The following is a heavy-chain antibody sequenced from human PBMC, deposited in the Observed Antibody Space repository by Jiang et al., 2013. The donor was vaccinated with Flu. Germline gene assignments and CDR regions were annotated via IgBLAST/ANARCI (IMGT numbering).Heavy chain of an antibody. CDR3: ARGPYGYFDP. CDR2: LYYNGST. CDR1: GGSISSNY. Sequence: GSGLVKPSETLSLTCTVSGGSISSNYWSWIRQSPGKGLEWIGYLYYNGSTNYNPSLRSRVTISKARPRSVLLRMSSVTAADTAVYYCARGPYGYFDP. V-gene: IGHV4-59*01. D-gene: IGHD5-18*01. J-gene: IGHJ5*02.